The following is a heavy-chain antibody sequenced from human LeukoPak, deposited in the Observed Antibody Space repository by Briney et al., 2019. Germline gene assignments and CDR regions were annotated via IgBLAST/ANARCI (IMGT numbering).Heavy chain of an antibody. J-gene: IGHJ4*02. Sequence: PGGSLRLSCAASGFTFSSCSMNWVRQAPGKGLEWVSSISSSSSYIYYADSVKGRFTISRDNAKNSLYLQMNSLRAEDTAVYYCARDHSWSQWVDYWGQGTLVTVSS. V-gene: IGHV3-21*01. CDR3: ARDHSWSQWVDY. D-gene: IGHD1-1*01. CDR2: ISSSSSYI. CDR1: GFTFSSCS.